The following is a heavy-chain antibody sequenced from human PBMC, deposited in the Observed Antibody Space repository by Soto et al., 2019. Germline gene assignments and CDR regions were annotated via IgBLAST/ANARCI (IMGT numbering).Heavy chain of an antibody. J-gene: IGHJ4*02. D-gene: IGHD6-19*01. CDR3: ARADRYSSGWFLPFDY. CDR2: IKQDGSEK. Sequence: GGSLRLSCAASGFTFSSYWMSWVRQAPGKGLEWVANIKQDGSEKYYVDSVKGRFTISRDNAKNSLYLQMNSLRAEDTAVYYCARADRYSSGWFLPFDYWGQGTLVTVSS. CDR1: GFTFSSYW. V-gene: IGHV3-7*05.